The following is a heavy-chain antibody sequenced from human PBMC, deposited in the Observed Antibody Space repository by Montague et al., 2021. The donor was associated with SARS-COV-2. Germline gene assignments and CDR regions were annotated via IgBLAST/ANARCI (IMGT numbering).Heavy chain of an antibody. CDR2: IDWXXXK. CDR1: GFSLSTSGMC. J-gene: IGHJ4*02. V-gene: IGHV2-70*11. Sequence: PTLVQPTQTLTLTCTFSGFSLSTSGMCVSWIRQPPGKALEWLARIDWXXXKYYSASLKTRLTISKDTSKNQVVLTMTNMDPVDTATYYCAREIAAAGPALDYWGQGTLVTVSS. D-gene: IGHD6-13*01. CDR3: AREIAAAGPALDY.